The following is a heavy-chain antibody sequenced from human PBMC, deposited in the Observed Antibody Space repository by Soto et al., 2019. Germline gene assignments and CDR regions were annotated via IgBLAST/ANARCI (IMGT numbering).Heavy chain of an antibody. CDR1: GYTFTSYG. Sequence: QVQLVQSGAEVKKPGASVKVSCKSSGYTFTSYGITWVRQAPGQGLEWMGWISAYNGNTNYAQNLQGRVNMTTDTSTSTAYMELRSLRSDDTAVYYCARELSGWKTFYGMDVWGQGTTVTVSS. CDR2: ISAYNGNT. V-gene: IGHV1-18*01. D-gene: IGHD6-19*01. J-gene: IGHJ6*02. CDR3: ARELSGWKTFYGMDV.